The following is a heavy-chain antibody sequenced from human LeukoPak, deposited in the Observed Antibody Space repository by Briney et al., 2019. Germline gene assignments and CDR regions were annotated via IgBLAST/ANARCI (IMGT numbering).Heavy chain of an antibody. Sequence: GSVKVSCKASGYTFTGYYMHWVRQAPGQGLEWMGWINPNSGGTIYAQNFQGRVTMTRDTSISTAYMELSRLTSDDTAVYYCARGPMATTPRTYNWFDPWDQGTLVTVSS. D-gene: IGHD5-24*01. CDR1: GYTFTGYY. V-gene: IGHV1-2*02. J-gene: IGHJ5*02. CDR2: INPNSGGT. CDR3: ARGPMATTPRTYNWFDP.